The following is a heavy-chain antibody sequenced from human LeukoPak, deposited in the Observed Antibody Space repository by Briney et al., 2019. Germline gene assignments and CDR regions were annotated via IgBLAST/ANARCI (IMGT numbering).Heavy chain of an antibody. J-gene: IGHJ6*03. CDR3: ARQVSDYYYYYIDV. Sequence: KPSETLSLTCTVSGGSISSTGYYWDWIRQPPGKGLEWIGSIYYSETTYYNSSLKSRVTISLNTSKNQFSLRLNSVTAADTAVYYCARQVSDYYYYYIDVWGKRATVTVSS. V-gene: IGHV4-39*01. D-gene: IGHD5/OR15-5a*01. CDR1: GGSISSTGYY. CDR2: IYYSETT.